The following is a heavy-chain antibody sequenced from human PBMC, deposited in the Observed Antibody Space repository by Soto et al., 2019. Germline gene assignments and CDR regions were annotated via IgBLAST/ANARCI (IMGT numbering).Heavy chain of an antibody. V-gene: IGHV3-15*01. CDR3: TTGIYYDLLTGYHDVAY. D-gene: IGHD3-9*01. J-gene: IGHJ4*02. CDR2: IKSETDGGTA. Sequence: GSLRLSCAASGFNLSHPWMTWVRQAAGKGLEWVGRIKSETDGGTADYAAPVKGRITISGDDSKNTVYLQMNSLKTEDTAVYYCTTGIYYDLLTGYHDVAYWGQGTLVTVSS. CDR1: GFNLSHPW.